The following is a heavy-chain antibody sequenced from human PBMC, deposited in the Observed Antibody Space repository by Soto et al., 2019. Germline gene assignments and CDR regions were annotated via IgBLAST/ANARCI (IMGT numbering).Heavy chain of an antibody. CDR2: ITGSGGNT. CDR3: AKDGGITRVRALNFVPDAFDL. V-gene: IGHV3-23*01. Sequence: EVQLLESGGGLVQPGGSLRLSCAASGFTFRHYAMSWVRQAPGKGLEWVSAITGSGGNTYYPDSVKGRFTISRDNSKNTLYLEMNSVRAEDTAVYYCAKDGGITRVRALNFVPDAFDLWGQGTMVTVSP. CDR1: GFTFRHYA. D-gene: IGHD3-10*01. J-gene: IGHJ3*01.